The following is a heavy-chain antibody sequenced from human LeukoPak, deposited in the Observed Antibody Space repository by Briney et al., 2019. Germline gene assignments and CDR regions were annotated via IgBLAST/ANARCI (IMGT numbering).Heavy chain of an antibody. Sequence: SVKVSCKASGGTFSSYAISWVRQAPGQGLEWMGRIIPIFGTANYAQKFQGRVTITADKSTSTAYMELSSLRSEDTAVYYCVTYDSSGYQYYFDYWGQRTLVTVSS. J-gene: IGHJ4*02. D-gene: IGHD3-22*01. CDR1: GGTFSSYA. V-gene: IGHV1-69*06. CDR3: VTYDSSGYQYYFDY. CDR2: IIPIFGTA.